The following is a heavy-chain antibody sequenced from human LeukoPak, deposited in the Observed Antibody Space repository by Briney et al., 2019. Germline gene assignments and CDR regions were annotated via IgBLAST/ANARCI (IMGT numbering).Heavy chain of an antibody. Sequence: PSETLSLTCAVYGGSFSGYYWNWFRQPPGKGLEWIGEINHSGRTNYSPSLKYRATISLDTSKTQLSLKVTSVTAADTAVYYCARVGYSYGRKTDYWGQGTLVTVSS. CDR2: INHSGRT. CDR1: GGSFSGYY. CDR3: ARVGYSYGRKTDY. V-gene: IGHV4-34*01. D-gene: IGHD5-18*01. J-gene: IGHJ4*02.